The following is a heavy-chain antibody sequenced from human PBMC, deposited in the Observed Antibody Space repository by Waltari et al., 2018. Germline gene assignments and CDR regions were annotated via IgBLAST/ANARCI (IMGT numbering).Heavy chain of an antibody. Sequence: EVQLVESGGGLVQPGGSLRLSCAASGLTFSSYWMHWVRQAPGKGLAWVSRINSDGSSTSYADSVKGRFTISRDNAKNTLYLQMNSLRAEDTAVYYCARVQDIVVVGYFQHWGQGTLVTVSS. CDR3: ARVQDIVVVGYFQH. D-gene: IGHD2-15*01. CDR2: INSDGSST. CDR1: GLTFSSYW. J-gene: IGHJ1*01. V-gene: IGHV3-74*01.